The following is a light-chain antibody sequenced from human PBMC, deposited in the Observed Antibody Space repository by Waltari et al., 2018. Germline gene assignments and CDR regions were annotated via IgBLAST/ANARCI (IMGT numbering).Light chain of an antibody. J-gene: IGLJ3*02. CDR1: SSDVGAYNY. Sequence: QSALTQPASVSGSPGQSITISCTGTSSDVGAYNYVSWYHQHPGKAPKLMIYDVSNRPSGVSNRFSGSKSGNTASLTISGLQAEDEADYYCSSYTRSRTRVFGGGTKLTVL. V-gene: IGLV2-14*03. CDR3: SSYTRSRTRV. CDR2: DVS.